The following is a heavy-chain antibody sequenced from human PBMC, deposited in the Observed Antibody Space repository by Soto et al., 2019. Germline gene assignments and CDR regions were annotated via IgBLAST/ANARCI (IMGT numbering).Heavy chain of an antibody. V-gene: IGHV1-69*13. CDR1: GGTFSSYA. CDR2: IIPIFGTA. J-gene: IGHJ6*02. CDR3: ARDQSLYDILTGYYRRNYYYGMDV. Sequence: ASVKVSCKASGGTFSSYAISWVRQAPGQGLEWMGGIIPIFGTANYAQKFRGRVTITADESTSTAYMELSSLRSEDTAVYYCARDQSLYDILTGYYRRNYYYGMDVWGQGTTVTVSS. D-gene: IGHD3-9*01.